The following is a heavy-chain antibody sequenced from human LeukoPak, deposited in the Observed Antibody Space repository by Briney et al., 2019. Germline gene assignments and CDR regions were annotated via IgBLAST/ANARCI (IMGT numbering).Heavy chain of an antibody. Sequence: GGSLRLSCAASGFVFRNYAMNWVRQAPGKGLEWVSSISGSGGGTYYADSVKGRFTISRDNSRNTLYLQMNNLRAEDTAVYHCARSAPMVRGVIPALIDYWGQGTLVTVSS. D-gene: IGHD3-10*01. CDR3: ARSAPMVRGVIPALIDY. CDR2: ISGSGGGT. CDR1: GFVFRNYA. J-gene: IGHJ4*02. V-gene: IGHV3-23*01.